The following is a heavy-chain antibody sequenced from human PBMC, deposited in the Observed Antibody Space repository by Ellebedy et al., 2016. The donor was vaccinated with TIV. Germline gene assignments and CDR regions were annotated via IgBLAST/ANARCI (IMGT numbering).Heavy chain of an antibody. D-gene: IGHD3-22*01. CDR3: AGHGYSSGYYYGY. Sequence: GGSLRLSXAASGFTFSNAWMSWVRQAPGKGLEWVAVIWYDGSNKYYADSVKGRFTTSRDNSKNTLYLQMNSLRAEDTAVYYCAGHGYSSGYYYGYWGQGTLVTVSS. V-gene: IGHV3-33*08. CDR2: IWYDGSNK. CDR1: GFTFSNAW. J-gene: IGHJ4*02.